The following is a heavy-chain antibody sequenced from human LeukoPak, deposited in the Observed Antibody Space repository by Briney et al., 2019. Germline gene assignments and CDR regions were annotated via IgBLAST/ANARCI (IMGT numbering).Heavy chain of an antibody. D-gene: IGHD6-19*01. J-gene: IGHJ4*02. CDR3: AKDRSIAVAGDTAD. CDR2: ISGSGGST. V-gene: IGHV3-23*01. CDR1: GFTFSSYA. Sequence: PGGSLRLSCAASGFTFSSYAMSWVRQAPGKGLEWVSAISGSGGSTYYADSVKGRFTISRDNSKNTLYLQMNSLRAEDTAVYYCAKDRSIAVAGDTADWGQGTLFTVSS.